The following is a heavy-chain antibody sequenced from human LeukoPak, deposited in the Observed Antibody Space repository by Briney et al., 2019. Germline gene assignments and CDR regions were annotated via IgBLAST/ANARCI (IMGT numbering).Heavy chain of an antibody. CDR3: ASLLHQGAFDI. D-gene: IGHD2-15*01. V-gene: IGHV3-72*01. Sequence: GGSLRLSCAASGFTFSSYGMHWVRQAPGKGLEWVGRTRNKANSYTTEYAASVKGRFTISRDDSKNSLYLQMNSLKTEDTAVYYCASLLHQGAFDIWGQGTMVTVSS. CDR2: TRNKANSYTT. CDR1: GFTFSSYG. J-gene: IGHJ3*02.